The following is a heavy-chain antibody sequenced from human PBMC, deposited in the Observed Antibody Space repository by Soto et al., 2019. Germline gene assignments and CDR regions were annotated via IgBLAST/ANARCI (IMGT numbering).Heavy chain of an antibody. CDR2: IYNRGNT. Sequence: PSETLSLTCTVSGVSVSSGEHYWSWIRQPPGRGLEWIGYIYNRGNTDYNPSLKSRVTMSIDTSKNQFSLKVGSVTAADTAVYYCASSTRTRGRLFDPWGQGTLVTVSS. D-gene: IGHD2-2*01. CDR3: ASSTRTRGRLFDP. CDR1: GVSVSSGEHY. J-gene: IGHJ5*02. V-gene: IGHV4-30-4*01.